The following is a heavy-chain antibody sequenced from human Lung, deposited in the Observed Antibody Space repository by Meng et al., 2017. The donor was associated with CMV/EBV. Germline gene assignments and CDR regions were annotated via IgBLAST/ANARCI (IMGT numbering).Heavy chain of an antibody. J-gene: IGHJ6*02. Sequence: SLSLXXAVSGFTFDDYSMHWVRQAPGKGLEWVSDISWNSGSIGYANFVKSRFIISSDNAKNSLYLQMNSRRADESALYYCAKNNGGSAGYGRDVWGQGTXVTVSS. CDR3: AKNNGGSAGYGRDV. CDR2: ISWNSGSI. D-gene: IGHD1/OR15-1a*01. CDR1: GFTFDDYS. V-gene: IGHV3-9*01.